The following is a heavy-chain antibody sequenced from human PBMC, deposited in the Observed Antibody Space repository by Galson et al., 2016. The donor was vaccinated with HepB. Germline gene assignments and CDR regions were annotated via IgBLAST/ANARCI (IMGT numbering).Heavy chain of an antibody. CDR2: ISSRSSYI. Sequence: SLRLSCATSGFSFSSYSMNWVRQAPGKGLEWVSSISSRSSYIYYADSLKGRFTISRDNAKNSLCLQMNSLRVEDTGVYYCAKDCSTTSCSAWHAFDMWGQGTLVTVSS. D-gene: IGHD2-2*01. V-gene: IGHV3-21*06. CDR1: GFSFSSYS. J-gene: IGHJ3*02. CDR3: AKDCSTTSCSAWHAFDM.